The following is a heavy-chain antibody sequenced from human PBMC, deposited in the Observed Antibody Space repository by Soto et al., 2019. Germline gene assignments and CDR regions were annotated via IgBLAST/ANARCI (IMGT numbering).Heavy chain of an antibody. CDR2: IIPIFGTA. J-gene: IGHJ6*02. Sequence: GVSVKVSCKASGGTFSSYSISWVRQAPGQGLEWMGGIIPIFGTANYAQKFQGRVTITADESTSTAYMELSSLRSEDTAVYYCARDRGVQYGMDVWGQGTTVTVSS. V-gene: IGHV1-69*13. CDR1: GGTFSSYS. D-gene: IGHD3-10*01. CDR3: ARDRGVQYGMDV.